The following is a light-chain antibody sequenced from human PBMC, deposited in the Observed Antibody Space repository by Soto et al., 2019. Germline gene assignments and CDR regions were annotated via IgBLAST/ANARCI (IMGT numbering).Light chain of an antibody. CDR1: SSDVRGYNY. Sequence: QSVLTQPPSASGSPGQSVTISCTGTSSDVRGYNYVSWYQQHPGKAPKLMIYEVSKRPSGVPDRFSGSKSGNTASLTVSGLQAEDEADYYCSSYAGSNYVFGTG. CDR3: SSYAGSNYV. V-gene: IGLV2-8*01. CDR2: EVS. J-gene: IGLJ1*01.